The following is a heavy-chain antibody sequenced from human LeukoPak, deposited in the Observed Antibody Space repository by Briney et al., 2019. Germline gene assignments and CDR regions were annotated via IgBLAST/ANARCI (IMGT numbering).Heavy chain of an antibody. D-gene: IGHD6-13*01. Sequence: GESLKISCKGSGYIFTSYWIAWVRQMPGKGLECMGIIYPSDSDTRYSPSFQGQVTISADKSISTAYLQWSSLKASDTAMYYCARTPSNSRGFDYWGQGTLVTVSS. CDR3: ARTPSNSRGFDY. CDR2: IYPSDSDT. V-gene: IGHV5-51*01. CDR1: GYIFTSYW. J-gene: IGHJ4*02.